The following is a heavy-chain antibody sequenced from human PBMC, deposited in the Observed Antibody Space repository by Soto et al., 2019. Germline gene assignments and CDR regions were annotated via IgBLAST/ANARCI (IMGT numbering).Heavy chain of an antibody. CDR3: ARGNSGDDDEFDY. J-gene: IGHJ4*02. CDR1: GYTFTGYY. Sequence: ASVKVSCKASGYTFTGYYMHWVRQAPGQGLEWMGWINPNSGGTDYAQKFQGRVTMTRDTSISSVYMELSRLRSDDTAIYYCARGNSGDDDEFDYWGQGTPVTVYS. CDR2: INPNSGGT. V-gene: IGHV1-2*02. D-gene: IGHD5-12*01.